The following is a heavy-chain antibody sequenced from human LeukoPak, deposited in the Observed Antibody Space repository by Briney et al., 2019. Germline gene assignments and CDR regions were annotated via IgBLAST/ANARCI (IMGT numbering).Heavy chain of an antibody. CDR3: AGRRVLDASFDY. D-gene: IGHD3-16*01. CDR1: GFTFSSYA. CDR2: ISSNGGST. V-gene: IGHV3-64*01. Sequence: GGSLRLSCAASGFTFSSYAMHWVRQAPGKGLEYVSAISSNGGSTYYANSVKGRFTISRDNSKNTLYLQMGSLRAEDMAVYYCAGRRVLDASFDYWGQGTPVTVSS. J-gene: IGHJ4*02.